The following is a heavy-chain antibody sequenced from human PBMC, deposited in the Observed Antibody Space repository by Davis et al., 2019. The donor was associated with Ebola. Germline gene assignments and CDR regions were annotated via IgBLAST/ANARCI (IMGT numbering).Heavy chain of an antibody. CDR2: IYPGDSDT. J-gene: IGHJ6*02. Sequence: VESLKISCKGSGYSFTSYCFCWVRQMPGKGLEWMGIIYPGDSDTRYSPSFQGQVTISADKSISTAYLQWSSVKDSDTAMFYCARFLTQQLDYYYYYGMDVWGQGTTVTVSS. D-gene: IGHD6-13*01. V-gene: IGHV5-51*01. CDR1: GYSFTSYC. CDR3: ARFLTQQLDYYYYYGMDV.